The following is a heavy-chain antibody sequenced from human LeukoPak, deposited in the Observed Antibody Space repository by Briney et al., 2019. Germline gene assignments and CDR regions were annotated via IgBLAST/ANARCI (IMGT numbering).Heavy chain of an antibody. D-gene: IGHD6-19*01. V-gene: IGHV4-59*01. CDR1: GGSISSYY. CDR2: IYYSGST. CDR3: ARERSSGREFDY. Sequence: PETLSLTCTVSGGSISSYYWSWIRQTPGKGLEWIGYIYYSGSTNYNPSLKSRVTISVDTSKNQFSLKLSFVTATDTAVYYCARERSSGREFDYWGQGILVTVSS. J-gene: IGHJ4*02.